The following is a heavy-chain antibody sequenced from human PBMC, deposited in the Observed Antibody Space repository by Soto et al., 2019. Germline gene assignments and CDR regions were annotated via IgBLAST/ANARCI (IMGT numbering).Heavy chain of an antibody. V-gene: IGHV3-30*18. CDR2: ISYDGSNK. J-gene: IGHJ4*02. CDR1: GFTFSSYG. CDR3: AKDFQVAYSSGCFDY. D-gene: IGHD6-19*01. Sequence: SLRLPCAASGFTFSSYGMHWVRQAPGKGLEWVAVISYDGSNKYYADSVKGRFTISRDNSKNTLYLQMNSLRAEDTAVYYCAKDFQVAYSSGCFDYWGQGTLVNVSS.